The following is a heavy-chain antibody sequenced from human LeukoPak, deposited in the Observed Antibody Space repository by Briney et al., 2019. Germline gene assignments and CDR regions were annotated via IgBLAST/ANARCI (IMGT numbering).Heavy chain of an antibody. CDR1: GGSISSYY. J-gene: IGHJ4*02. V-gene: IGHV4-59*01. CDR2: IYYSGST. D-gene: IGHD5-24*01. CDR3: ARDLGDGYNFDY. Sequence: SETLSLTXTVSGGSISSYYWSWIRQAPGKGLEWLGYIYYSGSTNYNPSLKSRVTISVDTSKNQFSLKLSSVTAADTAVYYCARDLGDGYNFDYWGQGTLVTVSS.